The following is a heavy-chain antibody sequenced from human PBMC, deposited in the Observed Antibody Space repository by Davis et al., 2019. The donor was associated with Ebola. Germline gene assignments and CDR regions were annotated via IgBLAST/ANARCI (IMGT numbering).Heavy chain of an antibody. V-gene: IGHV5-51*01. Sequence: GESLKISCKGSGYSFTSYWIGWVRQMPGKGLEWMGIIYPGDSDTRYSPSFQGQVTISADKSISTAYLQWSSLKASDTAMYYCARRGVPNETGRNYYYYYYMDVWGKGTTVTVSS. CDR2: IYPGDSDT. CDR1: GYSFTSYW. J-gene: IGHJ6*03. D-gene: IGHD3-9*01. CDR3: ARRGVPNETGRNYYYYYYMDV.